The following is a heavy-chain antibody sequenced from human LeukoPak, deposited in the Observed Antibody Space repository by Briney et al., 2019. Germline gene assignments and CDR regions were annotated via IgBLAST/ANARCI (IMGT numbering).Heavy chain of an antibody. V-gene: IGHV4-39*01. D-gene: IGHD6-13*01. J-gene: IGHJ4*02. Sequence: SETLSLTCTVSGGSISSSSYSWGWIRQPPGKGLEWIGVIYHSGGTYYNPSLKSRLTISVDTSKNQFSLKLSSVTAADTAVYYCARTGGSSWLFDYWGQGTLVTVSS. CDR1: GGSISSSSYS. CDR2: IYHSGGT. CDR3: ARTGGSSWLFDY.